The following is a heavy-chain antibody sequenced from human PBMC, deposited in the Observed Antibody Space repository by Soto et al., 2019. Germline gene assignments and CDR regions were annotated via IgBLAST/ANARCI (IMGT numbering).Heavy chain of an antibody. J-gene: IGHJ3*01. V-gene: IGHV3-53*04. CDR2: IYNSGST. D-gene: IGHD6-19*01. CDR1: GFSVNANY. CDR3: ARGGYSSGWYHGAFDV. Sequence: EVHQEESGGDLVQPGGSLRLSCAASGFSVNANYMTWVRQAPGKGLEWVSIIYNSGSTFYADSVKGRFTISRLTSKNTLFLQMNNLRPEDPAVYYCARGGYSSGWYHGAFDVWGQGTMVTVSS.